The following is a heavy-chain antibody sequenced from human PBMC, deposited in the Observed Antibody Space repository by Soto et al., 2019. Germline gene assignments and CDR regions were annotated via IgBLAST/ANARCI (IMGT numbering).Heavy chain of an antibody. V-gene: IGHV3-13*01. CDR3: TRKTPPTGMEV. D-gene: IGHD3-9*01. CDR1: GFTLSSYD. CDR2: IGSGGDT. J-gene: IGHJ6*02. Sequence: EVQLVESGGGLVQPGGSLRLSCAASGFTLSSYDIHWVRQATGEGLAWVSGIGSGGDTHYADSVKGRFIISREDGKNYLYIQMNNLRVGDTAVYYCTRKTPPTGMEVWGQGATVTVSS.